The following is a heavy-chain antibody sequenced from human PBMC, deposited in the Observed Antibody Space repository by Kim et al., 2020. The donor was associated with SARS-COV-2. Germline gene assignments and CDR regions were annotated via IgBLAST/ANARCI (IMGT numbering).Heavy chain of an antibody. D-gene: IGHD4-17*01. CDR3: AGATRDYGDAAPY. V-gene: IGHV3-21*01. CDR2: IGSGGDLV. CDR1: GLTFSNYN. Sequence: GGSLRLSCAASGLTFSNYNMNWFHQAPGKGLQWVSIIGSGGDLVHYADSVQGRFTISRDNVKNSLFLQMNSLRAEDTGVYYCAGATRDYGDAAPYWGQGT. J-gene: IGHJ4*03.